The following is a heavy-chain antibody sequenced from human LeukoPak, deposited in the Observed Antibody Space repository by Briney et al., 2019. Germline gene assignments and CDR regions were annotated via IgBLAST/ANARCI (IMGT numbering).Heavy chain of an antibody. Sequence: SETLSLTCAVYGGSFSGYYWSWIRQPPGKGLEWIGEINYSGSTNYNPSLKSRVTISVDTSKNQFSLKLSSVTAADTAVYYCARGGRVTSIAARLGPRIDNWGQGTLVTVSS. CDR3: ARGGRVTSIAARLGPRIDN. CDR1: GGSFSGYY. V-gene: IGHV4-34*01. CDR2: INYSGST. J-gene: IGHJ4*02. D-gene: IGHD6-6*01.